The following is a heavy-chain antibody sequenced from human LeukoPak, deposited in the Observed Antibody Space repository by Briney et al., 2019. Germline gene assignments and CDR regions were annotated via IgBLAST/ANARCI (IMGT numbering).Heavy chain of an antibody. CDR1: GFTFSSYA. CDR3: ARDHGITIFGVVPDY. CDR2: ISYDGSNK. V-gene: IGHV3-30-3*01. Sequence: PGGSLRLSCAASGFTFSSYAMHWVRQAPGKGLEWVAVISYDGSNKYYADSVKGRFTISRDNSKNTLYLQMNSLRAEDTAVYYCARDHGITIFGVVPDYWGQGTLVTVSS. D-gene: IGHD3-3*01. J-gene: IGHJ4*02.